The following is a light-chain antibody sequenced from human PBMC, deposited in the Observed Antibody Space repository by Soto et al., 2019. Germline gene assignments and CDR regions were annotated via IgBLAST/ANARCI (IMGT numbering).Light chain of an antibody. Sequence: IVMTQSPATLSVSPGERATLSCRASQTVNNNLGWYQQKPGQAPRLLIYGAITRATGIPARFSGSGSGTVFTLSISSLPSEDFAVYYWQRYNNWPLTLXGGTKVDSK. CDR3: QRYNNWPLT. J-gene: IGKJ4*01. V-gene: IGKV3D-15*01. CDR2: GAI. CDR1: QTVNNN.